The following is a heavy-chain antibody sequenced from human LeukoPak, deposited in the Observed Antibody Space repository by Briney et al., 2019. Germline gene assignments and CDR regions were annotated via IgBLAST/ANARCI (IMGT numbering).Heavy chain of an antibody. CDR3: ARGGASSGDYFDY. CDR2: ISSSSSYI. J-gene: IGHJ4*02. Sequence: KPGGSLRLSCAASGFTFSSYSMNWVRQAPGKGLEWVSSISSSSSYIYYADSVKGRFTISRDNAKNSLYLQMNSLRAEDTAVYYCARGGASSGDYFDYWGQGTLVTVSS. CDR1: GFTFSSYS. D-gene: IGHD6-19*01. V-gene: IGHV3-21*04.